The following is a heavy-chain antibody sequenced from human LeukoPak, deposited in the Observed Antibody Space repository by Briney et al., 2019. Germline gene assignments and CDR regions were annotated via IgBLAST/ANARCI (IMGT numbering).Heavy chain of an antibody. J-gene: IGHJ4*02. V-gene: IGHV3-23*01. CDR1: GFTFSNYA. Sequence: GGSLRLSCAASGFTFSNYAMSWVRQAPGKGLEWVSTLSGTGGSTYYADSVEGRFTISRDNSKNTLYLQVSSLRAEDTAVYYCAKEDMWDSGSSHYFDYWGQGTLVTVSS. CDR3: AKEDMWDSGSSHYFDY. CDR2: LSGTGGST. D-gene: IGHD1-26*01.